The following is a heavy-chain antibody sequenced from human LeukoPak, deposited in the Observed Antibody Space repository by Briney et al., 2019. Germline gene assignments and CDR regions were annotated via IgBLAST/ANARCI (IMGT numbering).Heavy chain of an antibody. CDR1: GYTFTSYD. V-gene: IGHV1-8*01. D-gene: IGHD6-13*01. CDR3: ARVGSSWRDYYYYYGMDV. J-gene: IGHJ6*02. Sequence: ASVKVSCKASGYTFTSYDINWVRQATGQGLEWMGWTNPNSGNTGYAQKFQGRVTMTRNTSISTAYMELSSLRSEDTAVYYCARVGSSWRDYYYYYGMDVWGQGTTVTVSS. CDR2: TNPNSGNT.